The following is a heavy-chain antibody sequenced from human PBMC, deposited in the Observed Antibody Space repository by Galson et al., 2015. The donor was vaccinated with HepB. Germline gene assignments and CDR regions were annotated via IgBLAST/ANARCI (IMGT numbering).Heavy chain of an antibody. CDR1: GYTFTDYG. J-gene: IGHJ5*02. D-gene: IGHD4-23*01. V-gene: IGHV1-18*01. CDR3: ARDGDYGGGS. CDR2: ISGYNGDT. Sequence: SVKVSCKASGYTFTDYGINWVRQAPGQGFEWMRWISGYNGDTIYAQSLQGRIIMTTDTSTSTAYMELSRLRSDDTAVYYCARDGDYGGGSWGQGTLVIVSS.